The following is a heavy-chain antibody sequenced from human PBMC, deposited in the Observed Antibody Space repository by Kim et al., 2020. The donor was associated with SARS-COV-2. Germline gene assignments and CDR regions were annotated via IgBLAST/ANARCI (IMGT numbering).Heavy chain of an antibody. V-gene: IGHV3-48*02. CDR1: GFTFSTYS. CDR3: ARGREYSSSSHYYYYMDV. J-gene: IGHJ6*03. D-gene: IGHD6-6*01. Sequence: GGSLRLSCAASGFTFSTYSMNWVRQAPGKGLEWVSYISSRSVTVYYADSVKGRWTVSRDNAKNSLYLQMNSLKDEDTAVYFCARGREYSSSSHYYYYMDVWGKGTTVTVSS. CDR2: ISSRSVTV.